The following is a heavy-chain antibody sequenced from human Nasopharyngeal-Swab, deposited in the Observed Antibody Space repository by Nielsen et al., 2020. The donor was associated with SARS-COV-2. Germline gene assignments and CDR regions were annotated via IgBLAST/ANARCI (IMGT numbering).Heavy chain of an antibody. CDR2: IYDSGST. CDR3: ARERQWLVPDAFDI. D-gene: IGHD6-19*01. V-gene: IGHV4-59*01. Sequence: SATLSLTCTVSGGSISSYYWSWIRQPPGKGLEWIGYIYDSGSTNYNPSLKSRVTISVDTSKNPFSLKLSSVTAADTAVYYCARERQWLVPDAFDIWGQGTMVTVSS. CDR1: GGSISSYY. J-gene: IGHJ3*02.